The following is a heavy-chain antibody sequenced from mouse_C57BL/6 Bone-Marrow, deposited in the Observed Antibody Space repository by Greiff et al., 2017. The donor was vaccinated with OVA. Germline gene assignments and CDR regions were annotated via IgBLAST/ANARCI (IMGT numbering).Heavy chain of an antibody. V-gene: IGHV1-64*01. Sequence: QVQLQQPGAELVKPGASVKLSCKASGYTFTSYWMHWVKQRPGQGLEWIGMIHPNSGSTNYNEKFKSKATLTVDKSSSTAYMQLSSLTSEDSAVYYCARRARIRRVPFAYWGQGTLVTVSA. CDR3: ARRARIRRVPFAY. J-gene: IGHJ3*01. D-gene: IGHD2-12*01. CDR2: IHPNSGST. CDR1: GYTFTSYW.